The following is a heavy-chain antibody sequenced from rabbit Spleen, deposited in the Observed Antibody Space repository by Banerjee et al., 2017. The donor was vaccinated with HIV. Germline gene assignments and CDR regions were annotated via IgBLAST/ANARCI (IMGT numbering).Heavy chain of an antibody. CDR2: INTGNDVT. CDR1: GFSFSNNYY. V-gene: IGHV1S40*01. J-gene: IGHJ6*01. CDR3: SRDTGSSFSSYGMDL. D-gene: IGHD8-1*01. Sequence: QSLEEYGGGLVKPAASLTLPCSASGFSFSNNYYMCWVRQAPGKGLEWIGCINTGNDVTWFASWAKGRFAISKTSSTTVTLQMTSLTVADTATYFCSRDTGSSFSSYGMDLWGPGTLVTVS.